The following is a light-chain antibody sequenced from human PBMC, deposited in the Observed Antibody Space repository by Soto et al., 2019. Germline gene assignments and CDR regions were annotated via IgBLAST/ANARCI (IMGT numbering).Light chain of an antibody. CDR2: EDN. CDR3: QAWDSSVGV. CDR1: KLGDKF. Sequence: SYELTQPPSVSVSPGQTASITCSGDKLGDKFAYWYQQNPGQSPVLVIYEDNKRPSGIPERFSGSNSGNTATLTITGTQAMDEADYYCQAWDSSVGVFGGGTKVTVL. J-gene: IGLJ2*01. V-gene: IGLV3-1*01.